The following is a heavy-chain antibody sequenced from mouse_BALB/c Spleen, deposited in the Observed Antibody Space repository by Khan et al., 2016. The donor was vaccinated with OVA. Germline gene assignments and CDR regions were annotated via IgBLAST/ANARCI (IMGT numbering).Heavy chain of an antibody. V-gene: IGHV8-8*01. CDR2: IWRDGVK. J-gene: IGHJ1*01. CDR3: ARMNGNCLFLYFDV. Sequence: QVTLIESGPGILQPSQTLSLTCSFSGFSLTTSGMGVGWIRQPSGKGLEWLTHIWRDGVKRYNPALESRLTISKDTSCSQVFLKIASVDSADTATYYCARMNGNCLFLYFDVWGAGTSVTVSS. D-gene: IGHD1-1*01. CDR1: GFSLTTSGMG.